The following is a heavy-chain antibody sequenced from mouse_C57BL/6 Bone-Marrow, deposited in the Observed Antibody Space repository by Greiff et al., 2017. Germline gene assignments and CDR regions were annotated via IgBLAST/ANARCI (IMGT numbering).Heavy chain of an antibody. Sequence: EVHLVESGGGLVKPGGSLKLSCAASGFTFSDYGMHWVRQAPEKGLEWVAYISSGSSTIYYADTVKGRFTISRDNAKNTLFLQKTSLRSEETAMYYWARKGNYGYFDVWGTGTTVTVSS. D-gene: IGHD2-1*01. V-gene: IGHV5-17*01. CDR2: ISSGSSTI. J-gene: IGHJ1*03. CDR1: GFTFSDYG. CDR3: ARKGNYGYFDV.